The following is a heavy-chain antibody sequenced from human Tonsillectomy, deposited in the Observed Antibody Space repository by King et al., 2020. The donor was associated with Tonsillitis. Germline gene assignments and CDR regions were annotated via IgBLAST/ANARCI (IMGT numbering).Heavy chain of an antibody. Sequence: VQLVESGGGLVKPGGSLRLSCAASGFTFSDYYMSWIRQAPGKGLEWVSYISISSSYTNYADSVKGRFTISRDNAKNSLYLQMNSLRAEDTAVYYCARGIYGYYYGMDVWGQGTTVTVSS. CDR2: ISISSSYT. CDR1: GFTFSDYY. D-gene: IGHD1-14*01. J-gene: IGHJ6*02. CDR3: ARGIYGYYYGMDV. V-gene: IGHV3-11*06.